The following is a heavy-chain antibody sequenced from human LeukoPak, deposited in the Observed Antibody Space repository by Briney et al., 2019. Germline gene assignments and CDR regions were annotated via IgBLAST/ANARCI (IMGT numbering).Heavy chain of an antibody. CDR3: ARAGSSWYRYYYYGMDV. V-gene: IGHV3-74*01. J-gene: IGHJ6*02. Sequence: GGSLRLSCAASGFSFSSYAMSWVRQAPGKGLEWVSRINSDGSSTSYADSVKGRFTISRDNAKNTLYLQMNSLRAEDTAVYYCARAGSSWYRYYYYGMDVWGQGTTVTVSS. CDR1: GFSFSSYA. CDR2: INSDGSST. D-gene: IGHD6-13*01.